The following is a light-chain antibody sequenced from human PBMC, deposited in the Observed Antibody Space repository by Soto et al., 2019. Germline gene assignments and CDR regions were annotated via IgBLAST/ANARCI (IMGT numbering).Light chain of an antibody. CDR2: DVS. J-gene: IGLJ1*01. V-gene: IGLV2-11*01. CDR3: CSYVGSDSSFV. CDR1: SNDVGGYNF. Sequence: QSVLTQPRSLSGSPGQSVTISCTGTSNDVGGYNFVSWYQQHPGKVPKLIIYDVSLRPSGVPDRFSASKSGITASLTISGLQAEDEADYYCCSYVGSDSSFVFGSGTKLTVL.